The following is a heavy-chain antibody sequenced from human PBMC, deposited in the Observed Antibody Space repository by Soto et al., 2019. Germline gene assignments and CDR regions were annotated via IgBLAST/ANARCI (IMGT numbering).Heavy chain of an antibody. Sequence: SETLSLTCTVSGGSITTNYWTWVRQAPGQGLECIAYFYHVGTPDYNPSLKSRVTISVDASNNRFSLRLTSVTAADTAVYYCARVFRGSSAFALDYWGQGTLVTVSS. CDR3: ARVFRGSSAFALDY. J-gene: IGHJ4*02. CDR2: FYHVGTP. V-gene: IGHV4-59*01. CDR1: GGSITTNY. D-gene: IGHD3-16*01.